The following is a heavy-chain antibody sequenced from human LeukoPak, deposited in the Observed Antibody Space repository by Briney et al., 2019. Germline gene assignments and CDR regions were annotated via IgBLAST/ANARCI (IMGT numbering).Heavy chain of an antibody. CDR1: GGSLSGYY. CDR2: INHSGST. D-gene: IGHD2-15*01. J-gene: IGHJ6*04. V-gene: IGHV4-34*01. Sequence: PSETLSLTCAVYGGSLSGYYWSWIRQPPGKGLEWIGEINHSGSTNYNPSLKSRVTISVDTSKNQFSLKLSSVTAADTAVYYCAGGRARILYVWGKGTTVTVSS. CDR3: AGGRARILYV.